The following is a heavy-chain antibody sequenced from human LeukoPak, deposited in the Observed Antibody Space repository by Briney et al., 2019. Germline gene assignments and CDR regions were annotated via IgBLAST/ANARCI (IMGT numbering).Heavy chain of an antibody. CDR2: INGDESST. V-gene: IGHV3-74*01. CDR3: AAASSHRIAAGGEY. J-gene: IGHJ4*02. Sequence: EGCRRLSWSTSVVTRRSDGIGGGRLATRKRLVWVSRINGDESSTNYADFVKGRFTISRDNAKKTLYLQMNSLRAEDTAVYYCAAASSHRIAAGGEYWGQGTLVTVSS. D-gene: IGHD6-13*01. CDR1: VVTRRSDG.